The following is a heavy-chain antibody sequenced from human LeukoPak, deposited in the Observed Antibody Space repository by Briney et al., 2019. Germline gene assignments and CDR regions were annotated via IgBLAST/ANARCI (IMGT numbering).Heavy chain of an antibody. J-gene: IGHJ5*02. CDR1: GFTFTSSA. CDR2: IVVGSGNT. Sequence: PGTSVKVSCKASGFTFTSSAMQWVRQARGQRLEWIGWIVVGSGNTNYAQKFQERVTITRDMSTSTAYMELSSLRSEDTAVYYCAADLSSSWYGYNWFDPWGQGTLVTASS. CDR3: AADLSSSWYGYNWFDP. D-gene: IGHD6-13*01. V-gene: IGHV1-58*02.